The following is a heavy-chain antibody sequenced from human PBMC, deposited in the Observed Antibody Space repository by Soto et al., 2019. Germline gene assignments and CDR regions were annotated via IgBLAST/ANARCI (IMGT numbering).Heavy chain of an antibody. CDR1: GYILSKLS. D-gene: IGHD3-3*02. V-gene: IGHV1-24*01. J-gene: IGHJ5*02. CDR3: ATLLHFSFAP. CDR2: FDPEDGKP. Sequence: ASVKVSCKVFGYILSKLSMHWVRQAPGKGLEWMGAFDPEDGKPIYAQKFRGRITMTEDTSTDTAYMELSSLRSDDTAVYYCATLLHFSFAPWGQGTRVTVSS.